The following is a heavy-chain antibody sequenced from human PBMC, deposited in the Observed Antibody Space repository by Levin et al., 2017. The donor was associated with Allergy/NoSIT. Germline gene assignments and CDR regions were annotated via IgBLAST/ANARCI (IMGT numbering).Heavy chain of an antibody. V-gene: IGHV3-15*01. CDR1: GFTFSNAW. Sequence: GGSLRLSCAASGFTFSNAWMSWVRQAPGKGLEWVGRIKSKTDGGTTDYAAPVKGRFTISRDDSKNTLYLQMNSLKTEDTAVYYCTTAPLGYCSSTSCYMGYYGMDGWGQGTTVTVSS. D-gene: IGHD2-2*02. CDR2: IKSKTDGGTT. J-gene: IGHJ6*02. CDR3: TTAPLGYCSSTSCYMGYYGMDG.